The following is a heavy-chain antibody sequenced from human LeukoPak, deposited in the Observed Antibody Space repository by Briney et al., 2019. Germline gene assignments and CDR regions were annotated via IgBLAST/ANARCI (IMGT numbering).Heavy chain of an antibody. CDR2: INHSGST. Sequence: SETLSLTCAVYGVSFSGYYWSWIRQPPGKGLEWIGEINHSGSTNYNPSLKSRVTISVDTSKNQFSLKLSSVTAADTAVYYCARKAPPLWFGELLWADGFDPWGQGTLVTVSS. D-gene: IGHD3-10*01. J-gene: IGHJ5*02. CDR3: ARKAPPLWFGELLWADGFDP. V-gene: IGHV4-34*01. CDR1: GVSFSGYY.